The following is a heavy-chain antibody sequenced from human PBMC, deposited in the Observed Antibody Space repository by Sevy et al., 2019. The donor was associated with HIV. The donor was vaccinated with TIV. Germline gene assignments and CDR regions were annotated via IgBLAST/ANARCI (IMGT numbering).Heavy chain of an antibody. CDR3: ACQRSGWYDWFGP. CDR2: INPTSGGT. Sequence: ASVKVSCKASAYNFIGYYIHWVRQAPGQGLEWIGRINPTSGGTKYAHKFQVRVTVTIDMSVSTAYMELTRLTSDDTAIYYCACQRSGWYDWFGPWGPGTLVSVSS. J-gene: IGHJ5*02. CDR1: AYNFIGYY. D-gene: IGHD6-19*01. V-gene: IGHV1-2*06.